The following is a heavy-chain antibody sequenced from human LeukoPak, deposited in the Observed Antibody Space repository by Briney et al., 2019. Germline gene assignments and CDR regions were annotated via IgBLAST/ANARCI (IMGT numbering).Heavy chain of an antibody. V-gene: IGHV3-21*01. J-gene: IGHJ4*02. CDR1: GFTFSSYS. CDR2: ISSSSSCI. D-gene: IGHD6-13*01. Sequence: GGSLRLSCAASGFTFSSYSMNWVRQAPGKGLEWVSSISSSSSCIYYADSVKGRFTISRDNAKNSLYLQVNSLRAEDTAVYYRARGSWYGLGVXAFFDYWGQGTLVTVS. CDR3: ARGSWYGLGVXAFFDY.